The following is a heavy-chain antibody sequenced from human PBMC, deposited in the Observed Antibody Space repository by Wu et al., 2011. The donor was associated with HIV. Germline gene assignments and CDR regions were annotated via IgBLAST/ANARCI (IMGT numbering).Heavy chain of an antibody. CDR2: INPYADSA. CDR1: GYTLTDYY. V-gene: IGHV1-46*01. Sequence: QVQLVQSGAEVKKPGASVKVSCKASGYTLTDYYMHWVRQAPGHGLEWVGLINPYADSAKYAQKFQGRVTMTRITSISTAFMELSSLRSEDTAVYYCARGPPYCSSSNCPAGGYDFYYMDVWGKGTTVTVSS. D-gene: IGHD2-2*01. J-gene: IGHJ6*03. CDR3: ARGPPYCSSSNCPAGGYDFYYMDV.